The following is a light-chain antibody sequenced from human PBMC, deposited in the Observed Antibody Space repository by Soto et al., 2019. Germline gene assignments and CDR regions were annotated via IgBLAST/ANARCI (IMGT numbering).Light chain of an antibody. CDR3: QQYGSSGT. J-gene: IGKJ1*01. CDR2: GAS. CDR1: QSVSNNY. Sequence: DIVLTQSPGTLSLSPGERATLSCRASQSVSNNYLAWYQQKPGQAPXLLIYGASNRATGIPDRFSGSGSGTEFTLTISRLEPEYFAVYYCQQYGSSGTFGQGTKVDIK. V-gene: IGKV3-20*01.